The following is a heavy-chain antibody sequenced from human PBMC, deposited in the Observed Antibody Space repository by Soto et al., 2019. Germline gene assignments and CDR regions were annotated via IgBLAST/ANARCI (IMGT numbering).Heavy chain of an antibody. CDR2: INSDGSST. CDR1: GFTFSSYW. J-gene: IGHJ3*02. Sequence: EVQLVESGGGLVQPGGSLRLSCAASGFTFSSYWMHWVRQGPGKGLVWVSRINSDGSSTSYADAVKGRFTISRDNAKNILYLQMNSLRAEDTAVYYCARAWGSTGAFDIWGQGTMVTVSS. V-gene: IGHV3-74*01. CDR3: ARAWGSTGAFDI. D-gene: IGHD3-16*01.